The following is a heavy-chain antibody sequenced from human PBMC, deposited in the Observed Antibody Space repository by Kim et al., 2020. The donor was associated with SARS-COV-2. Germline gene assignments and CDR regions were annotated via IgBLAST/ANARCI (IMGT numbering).Heavy chain of an antibody. V-gene: IGHV3-23*01. CDR1: GFTFSSYA. Sequence: GGSLRLSCAASGFTFSSYAMSWVRQAPGKGLEWVSAISGSGGSTYYADSVKGRFTISRDNSKNTLYLQMNSLRAEDTAVYYCAKDRRSYSSSSGWYFDLWGRGTLVTVSS. CDR3: AKDRRSYSSSSGWYFDL. J-gene: IGHJ2*01. D-gene: IGHD6-6*01. CDR2: ISGSGGST.